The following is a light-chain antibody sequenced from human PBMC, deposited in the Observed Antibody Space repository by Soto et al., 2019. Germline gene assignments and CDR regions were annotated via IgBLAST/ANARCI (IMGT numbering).Light chain of an antibody. CDR3: SSYTSSSTYV. CDR2: DVS. CDR1: SSDVGGYNY. Sequence: QSVLTQPASVSGSPGQSITISCTGTSSDVGGYNYVSWYQQHPGKAPKLMIYDVSNRPSGVSNRFSGSKSGNTASLTISGLQAEDEADYYCSSYTSSSTYVFGTGNTVTVL. J-gene: IGLJ1*01. V-gene: IGLV2-14*01.